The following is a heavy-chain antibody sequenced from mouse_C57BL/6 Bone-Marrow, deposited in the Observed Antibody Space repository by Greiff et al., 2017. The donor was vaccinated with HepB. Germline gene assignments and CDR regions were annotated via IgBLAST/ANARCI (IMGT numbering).Heavy chain of an antibody. Sequence: VHVKQSVAELVRPGASVKLSCTASGFNIKNTYMHWVKQRPEQGLEWIGRIDPANGNTKYAPKFQGKATITADTSSNTAYLQLSSLTSEDTAIYYCASLDYYGSSPWYFDVWGTGTTVTVSS. CDR1: GFNIKNTY. CDR3: ASLDYYGSSPWYFDV. V-gene: IGHV14-3*01. CDR2: IDPANGNT. J-gene: IGHJ1*03. D-gene: IGHD1-1*01.